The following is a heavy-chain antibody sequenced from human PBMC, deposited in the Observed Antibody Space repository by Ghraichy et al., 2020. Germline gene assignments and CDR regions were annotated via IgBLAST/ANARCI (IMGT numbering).Heavy chain of an antibody. V-gene: IGHV4-34*01. CDR1: GGSFSGYY. J-gene: IGHJ6*03. D-gene: IGHD6-13*01. CDR3: ARVFVIIAAAGIRKKNYYYMDV. CDR2: INHSGST. Sequence: SETLYLTCAVYGGSFSGYYWSWIRQPPGKGLEWIGEINHSGSTNYNPSLKSRVTISVDTSKNQFSLKLSSVTAADTAVYYCARVFVIIAAAGIRKKNYYYMDVWGKGTTVTVSS.